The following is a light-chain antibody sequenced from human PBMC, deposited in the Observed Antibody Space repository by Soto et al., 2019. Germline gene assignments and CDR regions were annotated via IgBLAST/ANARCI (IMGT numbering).Light chain of an antibody. Sequence: VVLTQSPATLSLSPGETATLSCRASQSIAGYLAWYQKKPGQPPRLLVYGAYSRATGVPDRFSASRSATDFSLTIRRLETEDSAVYYCQQFGSSGTLTCGGGTKVDIK. CDR2: GAY. CDR3: QQFGSSGTLT. CDR1: QSIAGY. J-gene: IGKJ4*01. V-gene: IGKV3-20*01.